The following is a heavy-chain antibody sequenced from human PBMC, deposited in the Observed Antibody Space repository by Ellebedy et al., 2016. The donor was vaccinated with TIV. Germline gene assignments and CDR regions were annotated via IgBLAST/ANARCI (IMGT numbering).Heavy chain of an antibody. D-gene: IGHD5/OR15-5a*01. V-gene: IGHV1-18*01. CDR3: AISRVNPYYFDY. Sequence: ASVKVSCXASGYTFTSYGISWVRQAPGQGLEWMGWISAYNGNTNYAQKLQGRVTITRDTSASTAYMELSSLRSEDTAVYYCAISRVNPYYFDYWGQGTLVTVSS. CDR2: ISAYNGNT. J-gene: IGHJ4*02. CDR1: GYTFTSYG.